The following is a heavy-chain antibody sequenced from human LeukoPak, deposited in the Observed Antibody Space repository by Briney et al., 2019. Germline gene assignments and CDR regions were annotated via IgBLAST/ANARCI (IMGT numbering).Heavy chain of an antibody. V-gene: IGHV3-23*01. D-gene: IGHD2-21*01. Sequence: PGGSLRLSCAASGFTFSSYAMYWVRQAPGRGLEWVSAIPGSGDSTYYADSVKGRFAISRDNSNNMLYLQMNSLRAEDTAVYYCAKRAVMSGATYYFDYWGQGTLVTVSS. CDR3: AKRAVMSGATYYFDY. J-gene: IGHJ4*02. CDR2: IPGSGDST. CDR1: GFTFSSYA.